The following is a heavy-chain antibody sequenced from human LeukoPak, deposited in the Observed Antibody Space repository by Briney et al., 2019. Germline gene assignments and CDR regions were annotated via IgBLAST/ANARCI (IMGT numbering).Heavy chain of an antibody. CDR1: GFIFTNAY. Sequence: GGSLRLSCAASGFIFTNAYMSWVRQAPGKGLEWVGRIKSRGDGGTVEYAAPVKDRFSISRDDSRNMLYLQMNSLKTEDTAVYYCTTDAGYSSKWYKDCGQGTLVTVAS. CDR3: TTDAGYSSKWYKD. J-gene: IGHJ4*02. CDR2: IKSRGDGGTV. D-gene: IGHD1-20*01. V-gene: IGHV3-15*01.